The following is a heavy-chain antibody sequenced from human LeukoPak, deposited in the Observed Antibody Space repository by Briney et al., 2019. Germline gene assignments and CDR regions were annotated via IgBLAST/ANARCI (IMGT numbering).Heavy chain of an antibody. CDR1: GGSISSGDYY. V-gene: IGHV4-30-4*08. D-gene: IGHD1-20*01. CDR3: ARVGNWNDRGMGFDP. J-gene: IGHJ5*02. Sequence: SQTLSLTCTVSGGSISSGDYYWSWLRQPPGKGLEWIGYSYYSGSTYYNPSLKSRVTISVDTSKNQFPLKLSSVTAADTAVYYCARVGNWNDRGMGFDPWGQGTLVTVSS. CDR2: SYYSGST.